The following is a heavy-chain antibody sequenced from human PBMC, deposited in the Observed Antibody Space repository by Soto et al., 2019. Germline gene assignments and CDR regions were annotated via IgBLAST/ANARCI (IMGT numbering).Heavy chain of an antibody. CDR1: GFTFSSYG. CDR2: IWYDGSNK. J-gene: IGHJ4*02. V-gene: IGHV3-33*01. CDR3: AREVYLPIAAAGAFDY. Sequence: QVQLVESGGGVVQPGRSLRLSCAASGFTFSSYGMHWVRQAPGKGLEWVAVIWYDGSNKYYADSVKDRFTISRDNSKNPRYLQMNSLRAEDTAVYYCAREVYLPIAAAGAFDYWGQGTLVTVSS. D-gene: IGHD6-13*01.